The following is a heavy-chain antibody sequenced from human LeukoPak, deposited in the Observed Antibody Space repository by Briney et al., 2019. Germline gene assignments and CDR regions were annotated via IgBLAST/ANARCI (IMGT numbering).Heavy chain of an antibody. D-gene: IGHD3-22*01. CDR1: GFTFSSCG. CDR2: IRYDGSNK. V-gene: IGHV3-30*02. Sequence: GGSLRLSCAASGFTFSSCGMHWVRQAPGKGLEWVAFIRYDGSNKYYADSVKGRFTISRENSKNTLYLQMNSLRAEDTAVYYCAKDYDSSGYTDYWGQGTLVTVSS. J-gene: IGHJ4*02. CDR3: AKDYDSSGYTDY.